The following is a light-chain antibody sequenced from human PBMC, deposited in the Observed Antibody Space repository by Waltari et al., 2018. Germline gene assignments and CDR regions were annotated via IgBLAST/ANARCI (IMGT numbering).Light chain of an antibody. Sequence: QTVVTQEPSLTVSPGGTVTLTCASSTGAVTSGYYPNWFQQKPGQAPRALIYSTNNKQAWTPARFSCSLLGGKAALILSGVQPEDEAEYYCRLNYGGAHPWVFGGGTKLTVL. CDR3: RLNYGGAHPWV. V-gene: IGLV7-43*01. CDR2: STN. J-gene: IGLJ3*02. CDR1: TGAVTSGYY.